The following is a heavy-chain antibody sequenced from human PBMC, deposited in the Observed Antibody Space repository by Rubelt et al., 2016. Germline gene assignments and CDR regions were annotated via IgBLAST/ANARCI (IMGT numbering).Heavy chain of an antibody. CDR3: AKGGGGGDSCFDC. D-gene: IGHD6-13*01. Sequence: GFTLNNYWMHWVRQAPGKGLVWVSEIKYDGSATNYADSVKGRFTISRDSAMSTLYLQMNSLKAEDTAVYYCAKGGGGGDSCFDCWGQGTLVTVSS. V-gene: IGHV3-74*01. J-gene: IGHJ4*02. CDR1: GFTLNNYW. CDR2: IKYDGSAT.